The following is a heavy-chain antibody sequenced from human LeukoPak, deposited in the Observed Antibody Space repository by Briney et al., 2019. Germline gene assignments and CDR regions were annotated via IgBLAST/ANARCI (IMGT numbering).Heavy chain of an antibody. V-gene: IGHV2-70*04. D-gene: IGHD6-19*01. Sequence: SGPALVKPTQTLTLTRTFSGFSLSTSGMRVSWIRQPPGKALEWLARIDWDDDKFYSTSLKTRLTISKDTSKNQVVLTMTNMDPVDTATYYCARISYSSGWYYFDYWGQGTLVTVS. CDR2: IDWDDDK. J-gene: IGHJ4*02. CDR1: GFSLSTSGMR. CDR3: ARISYSSGWYYFDY.